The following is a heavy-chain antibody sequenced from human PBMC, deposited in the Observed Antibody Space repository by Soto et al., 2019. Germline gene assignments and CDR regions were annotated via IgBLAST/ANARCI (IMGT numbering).Heavy chain of an antibody. V-gene: IGHV3-30-3*01. CDR2: ISYDGSNK. D-gene: IGHD1-1*01. Sequence: QVQLVESGGGVVQPGRSLRLSCAASGITFCSYAMHWVRQAPGKGLEWVAVISYDGSNKYHADSVKGRFTISRDNSKNTLYLQMNSLRAEDTAVYYCARELGRLFDYWGQGTLVTVSS. CDR3: ARELGRLFDY. CDR1: GITFCSYA. J-gene: IGHJ4*02.